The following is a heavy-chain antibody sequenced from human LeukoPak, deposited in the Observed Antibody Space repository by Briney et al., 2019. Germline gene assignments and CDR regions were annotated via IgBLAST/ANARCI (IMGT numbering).Heavy chain of an antibody. CDR3: ATGGHVRVYDSSAYYGHY. Sequence: GASVKVSCKASGYTFTIYYMYWVRQAPGQGLEWMGIINPNRGSTSYAQKFQGRVTMTRDMSTSTVYMELSSLRSEDTAVYYCATGGHVRVYDSSAYYGHYWGQGTLVTVSS. J-gene: IGHJ4*02. V-gene: IGHV1-46*01. D-gene: IGHD3-22*01. CDR2: INPNRGST. CDR1: GYTFTIYY.